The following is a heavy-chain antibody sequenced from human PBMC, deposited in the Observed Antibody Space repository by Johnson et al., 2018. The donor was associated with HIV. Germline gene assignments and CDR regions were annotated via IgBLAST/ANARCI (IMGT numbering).Heavy chain of an antibody. J-gene: IGHJ3*02. D-gene: IGHD3-3*01. CDR2: IKQDGSEK. CDR1: GFTFSNYW. Sequence: VQLVESGVGLVQPGGSLRLSCAASGFTFSNYWMNWVRQASGKGLEWVANIKQDGSEKYYVDSVKGRFTISRDNAKNSLYLQMNSLRAEDTAVYYCARDRYYDFWSGYRTFDIWGQGTMVTVSS. CDR3: ARDRYYDFWSGYRTFDI. V-gene: IGHV3-7*05.